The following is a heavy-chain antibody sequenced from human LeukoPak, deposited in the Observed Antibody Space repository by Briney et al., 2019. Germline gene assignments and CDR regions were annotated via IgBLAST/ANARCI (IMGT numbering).Heavy chain of an antibody. CDR1: GFTFSSYA. CDR2: ISYDGSKK. Sequence: GGCLPLSCAASGFTFSSYAMHGLRQAPGRGLEWVAGISYDGSKKYYAHSVKGRFTLSRDNSKNTLYLQMNSLRAEDTAVCFFASRGNSAAYYWGQGTLVTVSS. J-gene: IGHJ4*02. CDR3: ASRGNSAAYY. V-gene: IGHV3-30-3*01. D-gene: IGHD4-23*01.